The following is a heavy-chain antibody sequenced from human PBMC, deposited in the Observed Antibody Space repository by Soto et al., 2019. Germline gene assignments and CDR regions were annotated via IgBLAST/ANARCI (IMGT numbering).Heavy chain of an antibody. D-gene: IGHD1-26*01. CDR2: IGGSGGTT. Sequence: LRLSCAASGFTFSSYGMIWARQAPGKGLEWVSAIGGSGGTTYYADSVKGRFTISRDNSKNTLYLQMNSLRADDTALYYCAKLVTSSSQYWGQGTLVTVSS. J-gene: IGHJ4*02. V-gene: IGHV3-23*01. CDR3: AKLVTSSSQY. CDR1: GFTFSSYG.